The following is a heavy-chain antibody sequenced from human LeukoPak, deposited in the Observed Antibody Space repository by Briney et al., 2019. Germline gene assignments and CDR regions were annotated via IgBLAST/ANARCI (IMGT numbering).Heavy chain of an antibody. D-gene: IGHD3-3*01. J-gene: IGHJ4*02. CDR1: GFTFDDYA. V-gene: IGHV3-48*01. CDR2: ISSSSSTI. Sequence: PGRSLRLSCAASGFTFDDYAMHWVRQAPGKGLEWVSYISSSSSTIYYADSVKGRFTISRDNAKNSLYLQMNSLRAEDTAVYYCARGPITDFWSGYDLGYWGQGTLVTVSS. CDR3: ARGPITDFWSGYDLGY.